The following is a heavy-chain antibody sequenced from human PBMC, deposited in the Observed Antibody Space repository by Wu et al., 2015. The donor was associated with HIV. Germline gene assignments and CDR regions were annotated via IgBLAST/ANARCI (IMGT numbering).Heavy chain of an antibody. Sequence: QVQLVQSGAEVKKPGASVKVSCKASGYTFTSYYMHWVRQAPGQGLEWMGIINPSGGSTSYAQKFQGRVTMTRDTSTSTVYMELSSLRSEDTAVYYCARDPQVVAGTYFDYVGPGERWSPSPQ. CDR3: ARDPQVVAGTYFDY. CDR2: INPSGGST. V-gene: IGHV1-46*01. J-gene: IGHJ4*02. CDR1: GYTFTSYY. D-gene: IGHD6-19*01.